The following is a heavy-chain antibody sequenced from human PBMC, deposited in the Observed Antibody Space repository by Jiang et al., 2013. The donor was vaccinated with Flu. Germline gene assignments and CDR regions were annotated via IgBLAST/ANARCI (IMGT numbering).Heavy chain of an antibody. D-gene: IGHD3-10*01. J-gene: IGHJ4*02. Sequence: TSYAMNWVRQAPGQGLEWMGWINTNTGNPTYAQGFTGRFVFSLDTSVSTAYLQISSLKAEDTAVYYCARDLPMVRDGGPGYWGQGTLVTVSS. V-gene: IGHV7-4-1*02. CDR3: ARDLPMVRDGGPGY. CDR2: INTNTGNP. CDR1: TSYA.